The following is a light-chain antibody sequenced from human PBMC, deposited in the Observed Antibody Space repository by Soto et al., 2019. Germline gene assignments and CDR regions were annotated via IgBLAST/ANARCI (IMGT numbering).Light chain of an antibody. Sequence: DIQLTQSPSFLSASVGDRVTITCRASQGISSYLAWYQQKPGKAPKLLIYAASTLQSGVPSRFSGGGSGTEFTLTIDSLQPEDFAAYYCQRLNDYPRFGGGTKVEI. J-gene: IGKJ4*01. CDR3: QRLNDYPR. V-gene: IGKV1-9*01. CDR1: QGISSY. CDR2: AAS.